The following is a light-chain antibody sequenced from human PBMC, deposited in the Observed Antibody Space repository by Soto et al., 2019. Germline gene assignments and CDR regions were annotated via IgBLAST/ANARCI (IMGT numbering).Light chain of an antibody. J-gene: IGKJ5*01. V-gene: IGKV1-39*01. Sequence: DIPMTQSPSSLSASVGDRVIITCRASQSISNYLNWYQQKPGKAPKLLIFAASSLQSGVPSRFSGSGSGTNFPLTISSLQPEYFADYYCQQSYSAPITFGQGTRLEIK. CDR2: AAS. CDR3: QQSYSAPIT. CDR1: QSISNY.